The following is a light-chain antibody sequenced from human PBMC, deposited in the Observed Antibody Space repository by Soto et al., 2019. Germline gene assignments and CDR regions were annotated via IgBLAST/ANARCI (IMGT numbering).Light chain of an antibody. CDR2: DAS. Sequence: DIQLIQSPSTMSASVGDRSTITCRASQSISNWLAWYQQKPGKAPKIMICDASSLETGVPSRFSGSGSGTEFTLTISSLQPDDFATYYCQQYNSYPWTFGQGTKVDIK. CDR3: QQYNSYPWT. V-gene: IGKV1-5*01. CDR1: QSISNW. J-gene: IGKJ1*01.